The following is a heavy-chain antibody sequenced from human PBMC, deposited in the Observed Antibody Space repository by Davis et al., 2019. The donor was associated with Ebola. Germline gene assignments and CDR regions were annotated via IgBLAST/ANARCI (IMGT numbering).Heavy chain of an antibody. CDR2: INHSGST. Sequence: SQTLSLTCAVYGGSFSGYYWSWIRQPPGKGLEWIGEINHSGSTNYNPSLKSRVTISVDTSKNQFSLKLSSVTAADTAVYYCARIGQVATIRVDIWGQGTMVTVSS. J-gene: IGHJ3*02. V-gene: IGHV4-34*01. CDR1: GGSFSGYY. CDR3: ARIGQVATIRVDI. D-gene: IGHD5-12*01.